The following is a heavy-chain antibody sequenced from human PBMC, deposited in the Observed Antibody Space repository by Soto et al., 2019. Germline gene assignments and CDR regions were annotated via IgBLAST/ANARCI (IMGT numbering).Heavy chain of an antibody. CDR3: SRSAGHYYYYMDV. J-gene: IGHJ6*03. CDR2: ISSSSSYI. Sequence: GGSLRLSCAASGFTFSSYSMNWVRQAPGKGLEWVSSISSSSSYIYYADSVKGRFTISRDNAKNSLYLQMNSLRAEDTAVYYCSRSAGHYYYYMDVWGQGTTVTVSS. V-gene: IGHV3-21*01. CDR1: GFTFSSYS.